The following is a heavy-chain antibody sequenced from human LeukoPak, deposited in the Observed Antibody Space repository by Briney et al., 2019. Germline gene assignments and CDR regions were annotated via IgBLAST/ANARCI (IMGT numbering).Heavy chain of an antibody. CDR2: ISAYNGNT. V-gene: IGHV1-18*01. CDR3: ARTWGSSWSDY. J-gene: IGHJ4*02. D-gene: IGHD6-13*01. CDR1: GYTFTSYD. Sequence: VASVKVSCKASGYTFTSYDISWVRQAPGQGLEWMGWISAYNGNTNSAQKLQGGVTMTTDTSTNTAYMELRSLRSDDTAMYYCARTWGSSWSDYWGQGTLVTVSS.